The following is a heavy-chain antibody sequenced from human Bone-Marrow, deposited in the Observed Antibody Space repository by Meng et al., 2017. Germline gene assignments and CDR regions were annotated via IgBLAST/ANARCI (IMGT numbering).Heavy chain of an antibody. CDR3: AKGARGGLIDF. Sequence: VQLLESGGGLVQPGWSLRLSCAASGFIFSNYAMTWVRQAPGKGLGWVSTITGSGASTYYADSVKGRFTISRDNSKNTLYLQMNSLRGEDTAVYYCAKGARGGLIDFWGQGTLVTVSS. D-gene: IGHD3-10*01. J-gene: IGHJ4*02. CDR1: GFIFSNYA. CDR2: ITGSGAST. V-gene: IGHV3-23*01.